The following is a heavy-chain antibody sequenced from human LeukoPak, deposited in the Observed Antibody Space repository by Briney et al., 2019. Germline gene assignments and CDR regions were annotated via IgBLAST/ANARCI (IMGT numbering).Heavy chain of an antibody. CDR2: INPNSGGT. J-gene: IGHJ4*02. V-gene: IGHV1-2*02. Sequence: ASVRVSCKASGYTFTGCYMHWVRQAPGQGLEWMGWINPNSGGTNYAQKFQGRVTMTRDTSISTAYMELSRLRSDDTAVYYCASSLKTYDRAAGYWGQGTLVPVSS. CDR3: ASSLKTYDRAAGY. D-gene: IGHD6-13*01. CDR1: GYTFTGCY.